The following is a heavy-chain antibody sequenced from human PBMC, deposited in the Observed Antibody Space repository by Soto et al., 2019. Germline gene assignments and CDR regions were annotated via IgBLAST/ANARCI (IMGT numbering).Heavy chain of an antibody. V-gene: IGHV3-72*01. J-gene: IGHJ4*02. Sequence: GGSLRLSCAASGFTFSDRYMNWVRQAPGKGLEWVGRTKNKANSYTTEYAASVKGRFTISRDYSRDSVYLQMNSLKTDDTAVYYCTIEGAYPGPDFDYWGQGTLVTVSS. D-gene: IGHD3-16*01. CDR2: TKNKANSYTT. CDR3: TIEGAYPGPDFDY. CDR1: GFTFSDRY.